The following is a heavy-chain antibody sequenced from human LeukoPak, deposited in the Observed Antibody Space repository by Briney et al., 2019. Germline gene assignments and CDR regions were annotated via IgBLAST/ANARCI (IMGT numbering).Heavy chain of an antibody. CDR2: IYYSGST. V-gene: IGHV4-39*01. Sequence: PSETLSLTCTVSGGSISSNNYYWGWIRQPPGKGLEWIVTIYYSGSTYYNPSLKSRVTISVDTSKNQFSLKLNSVTAADTAVYSCARLRLAFGAPKSVFDYWGQGILVTVSS. D-gene: IGHD3-10*01. CDR1: GGSISSNNYY. CDR3: ARLRLAFGAPKSVFDY. J-gene: IGHJ4*02.